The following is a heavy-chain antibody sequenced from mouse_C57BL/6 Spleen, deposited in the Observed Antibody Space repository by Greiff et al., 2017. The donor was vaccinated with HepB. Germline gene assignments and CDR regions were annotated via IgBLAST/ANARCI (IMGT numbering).Heavy chain of an antibody. CDR1: GYTFTSYW. V-gene: IGHV1-50*01. J-gene: IGHJ2*01. CDR2: IDPSDSYT. Sequence: VQLQQPGAELVKPGASVKLSCKASGYTFTSYWMQWVKQRPGQGLAWIGEIDPSDSYTNYNQKFKGKATLTVDTASSTAYMQLSSLTSEDSAVYYCARSQLGPDYWGQGTTLTVSS. D-gene: IGHD4-1*02. CDR3: ARSQLGPDY.